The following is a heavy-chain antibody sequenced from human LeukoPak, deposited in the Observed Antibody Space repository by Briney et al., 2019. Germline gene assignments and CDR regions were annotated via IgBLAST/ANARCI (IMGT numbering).Heavy chain of an antibody. CDR2: ISGSGGFT. CDR1: GFTFSSYG. V-gene: IGHV3-23*01. CDR3: AKQGRGLAAAYFDF. Sequence: PGGTLRLSCAASGFTFSSYGMSWVRQAPGKGLEWVSAISGSGGFTYYADSVKGRFTISRDNSKNTLYLQMNSLRAEDTAVYYCAKQGRGLAAAYFDFWGQGTLVIVSS. J-gene: IGHJ4*02. D-gene: IGHD6-13*01.